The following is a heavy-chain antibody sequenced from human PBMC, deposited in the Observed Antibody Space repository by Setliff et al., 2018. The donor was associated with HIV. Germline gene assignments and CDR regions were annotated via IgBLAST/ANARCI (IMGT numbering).Heavy chain of an antibody. V-gene: IGHV4-59*08. CDR3: ARQVPIPGVAVTPIDF. J-gene: IGHJ4*02. CDR2: VFYTGST. D-gene: IGHD3-22*01. CDR1: GGSIRGYY. Sequence: PSETLSLTCTVSGGSIRGYYWSWLRQPPGKGLGWIGYVFYTGSTTYSPSLKSRLTISVDTSQHQFSLKLTSVTAADTAVYYCARQVPIPGVAVTPIDFWGQGILVTVSS.